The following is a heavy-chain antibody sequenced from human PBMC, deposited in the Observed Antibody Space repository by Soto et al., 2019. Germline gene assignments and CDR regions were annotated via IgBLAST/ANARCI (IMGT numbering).Heavy chain of an antibody. J-gene: IGHJ4*02. V-gene: IGHV1-18*01. D-gene: IGHD2-2*01. CDR3: ARRYCGRTSCYGFFDY. CDR2: ISAYNGNT. Sequence: QVQLVQSGVEVKKPGASVTVSCKASGYTFTSYGIVWVRQAPGHGLEWMGWISAYNGNTSYAQKYQDRVTMTRDTSTDTAHMELRSLTSDDTAVYYCARRYCGRTSCYGFFDYWGQGTLVTVSS. CDR1: GYTFTSYG.